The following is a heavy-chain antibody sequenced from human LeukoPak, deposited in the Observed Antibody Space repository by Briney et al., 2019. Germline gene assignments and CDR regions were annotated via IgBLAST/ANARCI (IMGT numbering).Heavy chain of an antibody. D-gene: IGHD3-3*01. Sequence: GGSLRLSCAASGFTFSSYWMHWVRQAPGKGLVWVSRINSDGSSTFYADSAKGRFTISRDNAKNTLYLQLNSPRVEDTAVYYCVGSLFGVSPWGQGTLVTVSS. CDR1: GFTFSSYW. CDR2: INSDGSST. J-gene: IGHJ4*02. CDR3: VGSLFGVSP. V-gene: IGHV3-74*01.